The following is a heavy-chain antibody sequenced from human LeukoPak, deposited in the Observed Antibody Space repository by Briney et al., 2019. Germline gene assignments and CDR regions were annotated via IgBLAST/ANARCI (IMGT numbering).Heavy chain of an antibody. D-gene: IGHD5-12*01. CDR3: ARYRGASGYHFDY. CDR2: IYRSGST. V-gene: IGHV4-4*02. Sequence: SGTLSLTCAVSGGSISSSNWWSWVRQPPGKGLEWIGEIYRSGSTNYNPSLKSRVTISVDKSKNQLSLKLSSVTAADTAMYYCARYRGASGYHFDYWGQGTLVTVSS. J-gene: IGHJ4*02. CDR1: GGSISSSNW.